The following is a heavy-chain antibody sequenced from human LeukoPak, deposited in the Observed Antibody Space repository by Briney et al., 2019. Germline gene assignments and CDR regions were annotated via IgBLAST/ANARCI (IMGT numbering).Heavy chain of an antibody. D-gene: IGHD3-10*01. Sequence: PGGSLRLSCAASGFTFSSYAMSWVRQAPGKGLEWVSAISGSGGSTYYADSVKGRFTISRDNSKNTLYLQMNSLRAEDTAVHYCAKPGNYYGSGSYRSGPYYYYYYMDVWGKGTTVTVSS. CDR1: GFTFSSYA. CDR3: AKPGNYYGSGSYRSGPYYYYYYMDV. CDR2: ISGSGGST. V-gene: IGHV3-23*01. J-gene: IGHJ6*03.